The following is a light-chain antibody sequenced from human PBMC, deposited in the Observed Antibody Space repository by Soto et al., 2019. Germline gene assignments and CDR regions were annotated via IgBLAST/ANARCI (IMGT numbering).Light chain of an antibody. J-gene: IGLJ3*02. CDR2: EVS. CDR1: SSDVGGYNY. V-gene: IGLV2-14*01. CDR3: SAYTTSNTWV. Sequence: QSVLTQPASVSGSPGQSITISCTGTSSDVGGYNYVSWYQQHPGKAPKLMIYEVSKRPSGVSNRFSGSKSGNTASLTISGLQAEDEADYYCSAYTTSNTWVFGGGTKLTVL.